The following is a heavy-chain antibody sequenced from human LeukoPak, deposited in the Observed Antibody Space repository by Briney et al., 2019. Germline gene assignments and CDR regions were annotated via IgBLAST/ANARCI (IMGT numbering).Heavy chain of an antibody. D-gene: IGHD4-17*01. V-gene: IGHV1-46*01. CDR3: ARATVTTKARIDY. CDR2: INPSGGST. CDR1: GYSFTNNY. Sequence: ASVKVSCKASGYSFTNNYISWVRQAPGQGLEWMGIINPSGGSTTYAQKFQGRVTMTRDTSTSTVYMELSSLRSEDTAAYYCARATVTTKARIDYWGQGTLVTVSS. J-gene: IGHJ4*02.